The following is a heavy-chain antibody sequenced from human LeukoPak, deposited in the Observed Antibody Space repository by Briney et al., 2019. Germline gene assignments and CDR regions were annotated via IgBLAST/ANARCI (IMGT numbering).Heavy chain of an antibody. CDR1: GGSISSYY. V-gene: IGHV4-59*08. D-gene: IGHD6-19*01. CDR2: IYYSGST. CDR3: ARLTASDSSGVDY. J-gene: IGHJ4*02. Sequence: KPSETLSLTCTVSGGSISSYYWSWIRQLPGKGLEWIGYIYYSGSTNYNPSLKSRVTISVDTSKNQFSLKLSSVTAADTAVYYYARLTASDSSGVDYWGQGTLVTVSS.